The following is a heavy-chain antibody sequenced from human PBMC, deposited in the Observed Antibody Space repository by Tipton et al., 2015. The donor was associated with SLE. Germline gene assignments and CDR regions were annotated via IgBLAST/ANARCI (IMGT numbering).Heavy chain of an antibody. CDR3: ARDDGDCTGGVCYYPFD. CDR2: ISAYNGNT. D-gene: IGHD2-8*02. V-gene: IGHV1-18*01. CDR1: GYTFTSYG. J-gene: IGHJ4*02. Sequence: QLVQSGAEVKKPGASVKVSCKASGYTFTSYGISWVRQALGQGLEWMGWISAYNGNTNYAQKLRGRVTMTTDTSTSTAYMELRSLRSDDAAVYYCARDDGDCTGGVCYYPFDWGQGTLVTVSS.